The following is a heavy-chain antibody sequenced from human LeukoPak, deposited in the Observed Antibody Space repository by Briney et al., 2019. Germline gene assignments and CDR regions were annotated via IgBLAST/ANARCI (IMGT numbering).Heavy chain of an antibody. CDR1: GFTFSSYS. Sequence: GGSLRLSCAASGFTFSSYSMNWVRQAPGKGLEWVSSISSSSYIYYADSVKGRFTISRDNAKNSLYLQMNSLRAEDTAVYYCARDPGSTVGATGDWFDPWGQGTLVTVSS. J-gene: IGHJ5*02. D-gene: IGHD1-26*01. CDR3: ARDPGSTVGATGDWFDP. CDR2: ISSSSYI. V-gene: IGHV3-21*01.